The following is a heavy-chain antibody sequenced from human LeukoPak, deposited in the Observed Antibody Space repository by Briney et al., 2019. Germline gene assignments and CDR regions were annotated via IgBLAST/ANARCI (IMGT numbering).Heavy chain of an antibody. V-gene: IGHV4-39*01. CDR1: GGSISSSSYY. CDR2: IYYSGST. D-gene: IGHD2/OR15-2a*01. J-gene: IGHJ6*02. CDR3: ATDGNTHHYYYGMDV. Sequence: PSETLSLTCTVSGGSISSSSYYWGWIHQPPGKGLEWIGSIYYSGSTYYNPSLKSRVTISVDTSKNQFSLKLSSVTAADTAVYYCATDGNTHHYYYGMDVWGQGTTVTVSS.